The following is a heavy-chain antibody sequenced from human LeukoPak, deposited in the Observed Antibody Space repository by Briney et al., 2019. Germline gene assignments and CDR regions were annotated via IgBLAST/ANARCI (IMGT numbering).Heavy chain of an antibody. Sequence: GGSLRLSCAASGFTFSSYWMSWVRQAPGKGLEWVANIKQDGSEKYYVDSVKGRFTISRDNAKNSLYLQMNSLRAEDTAVYYCATNPPMVRGVIGYWGQGTLVTVSS. CDR2: IKQDGSEK. CDR3: ATNPPMVRGVIGY. D-gene: IGHD3-10*01. V-gene: IGHV3-7*01. J-gene: IGHJ4*02. CDR1: GFTFSSYW.